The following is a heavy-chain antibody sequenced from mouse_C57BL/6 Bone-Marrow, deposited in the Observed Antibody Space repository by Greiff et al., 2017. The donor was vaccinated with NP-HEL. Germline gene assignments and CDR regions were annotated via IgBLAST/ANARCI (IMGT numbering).Heavy chain of an antibody. D-gene: IGHD2-1*01. CDR2: IYPGSGST. CDR1: GYTFTSYW. V-gene: IGHV1-55*01. CDR3: ARALYGNPAWFAY. J-gene: IGHJ3*01. Sequence: QVQLQQPGAELVKPGASVKMSCKASGYTFTSYWITWVKPRPGQGLEWIGDIYPGSGSTNYNEKFKSKATLTVDTASSTAYMQLSSLTSEDSAVYYCARALYGNPAWFAYWGQGTLVTVSA.